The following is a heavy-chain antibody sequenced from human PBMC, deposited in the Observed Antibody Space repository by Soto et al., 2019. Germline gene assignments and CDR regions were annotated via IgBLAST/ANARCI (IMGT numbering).Heavy chain of an antibody. CDR2: IIPIFNST. D-gene: IGHD2-2*02. CDR3: AREGRGKKAGYNGLVSLGY. J-gene: IGHJ4*02. V-gene: IGHV1-69*06. Sequence: QVQLVQSGAEVKTPGSSLKVSCKVSGSRFSNYVISWVRQAPGHGLEWLGRIIPIFNSTKYAQSFQGRVTITADNSMSTASLELSSLRSDDTAVYYCAREGRGKKAGYNGLVSLGYWGQGTLVTVSS. CDR1: GSRFSNYV.